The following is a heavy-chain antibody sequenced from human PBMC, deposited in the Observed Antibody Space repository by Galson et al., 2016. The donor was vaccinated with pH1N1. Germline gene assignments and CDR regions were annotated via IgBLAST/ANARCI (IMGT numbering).Heavy chain of an antibody. V-gene: IGHV4-39*01. J-gene: IGHJ2*01. CDR1: GDSITINNGF. CDR2: LYYSETA. D-gene: IGHD4-17*01. CDR3: ARPDYVDVDLKNWYFVL. Sequence: LSLTCTVSGDSITINNGFWGWIRQPPGKGLEWIGSLYYSETAYYDPSLKSRVTISVDTSKNQFPLKLRYFTAADTAVYYFARPDYVDVDLKNWYFVLWGRGTLVTVSS.